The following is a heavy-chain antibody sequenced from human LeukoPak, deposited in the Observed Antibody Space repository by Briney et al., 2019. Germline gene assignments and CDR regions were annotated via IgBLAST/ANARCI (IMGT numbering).Heavy chain of an antibody. CDR3: ARTRDYGSGTFHSFDY. D-gene: IGHD3-10*01. CDR1: GFSFSGYW. CDR2: VGSET. Sequence: PGGSLRLSSTASGFSFSGYWMSWVRQAPGKGLEWVANVGSETHYLDSVKGRFTISRDNAKNSLYLQVNSLRADDTAVYYCARTRDYGSGTFHSFDYWGQGTLVTVSS. J-gene: IGHJ4*02. V-gene: IGHV3-7*03.